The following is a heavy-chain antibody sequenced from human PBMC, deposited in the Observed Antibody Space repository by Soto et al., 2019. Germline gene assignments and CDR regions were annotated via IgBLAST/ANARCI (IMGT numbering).Heavy chain of an antibody. D-gene: IGHD3-3*01. CDR2: ISYDGSKK. Sequence: GGSLRLSCAASGFTFRSYAMHWVRQAPGKGLDWVAVISYDGSKKYYADSVKGRFTISRDNSKNTLYLQLNILRAEDTAVYYCAREIERLLGYWGQGTLVTVSS. CDR1: GFTFRSYA. V-gene: IGHV3-30-3*01. J-gene: IGHJ4*02. CDR3: AREIERLLGY.